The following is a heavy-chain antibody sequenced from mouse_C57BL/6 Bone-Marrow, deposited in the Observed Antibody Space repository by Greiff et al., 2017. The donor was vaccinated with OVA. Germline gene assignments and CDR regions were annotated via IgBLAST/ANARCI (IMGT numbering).Heavy chain of an antibody. CDR1: GYTFTDYY. CDR2: INPNNGGT. D-gene: IGHD2-2*01. Sequence: VQLQQSGPELVKPGASVKISCKASGYTFTDYYMNWVKQSPGKSLEWIGDINPNNGGTSYNQKFKGKATLTVDKSSSTAYMELRSLTSEDSAVYDCARWDYGYDVFAYWGQGTLVTVSA. CDR3: ARWDYGYDVFAY. V-gene: IGHV1-26*01. J-gene: IGHJ3*01.